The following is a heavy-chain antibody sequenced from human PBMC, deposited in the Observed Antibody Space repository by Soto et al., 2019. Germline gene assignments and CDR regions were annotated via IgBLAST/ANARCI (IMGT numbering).Heavy chain of an antibody. J-gene: IGHJ4*02. CDR2: ISYDGSNK. D-gene: IGHD6-6*01. CDR3: ARDFRDNPEDSSFYLLGFDY. V-gene: IGHV3-30-3*01. Sequence: GGSLRLSCAASGFTFSSYAMHWVRQAPGKGLEWVAVISYDGSNKYYADSVKGRFTISRDNSKNTLYLQMNSLRAEDTAVYYCARDFRDNPEDSSFYLLGFDYWGQGTLVTVFS. CDR1: GFTFSSYA.